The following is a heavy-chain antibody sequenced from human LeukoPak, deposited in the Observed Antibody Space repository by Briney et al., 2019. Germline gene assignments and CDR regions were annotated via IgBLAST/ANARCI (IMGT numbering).Heavy chain of an antibody. CDR3: AREGGYYQGHGSD. D-gene: IGHD3-3*01. Sequence: SVKVSCKASGGTFNNYIISWVRQAPGQGLEWMGRIIPMLGIANYAQKFQGRVTITADKSTSTAYMDLSSLRSEDTAVYYCAREGGYYQGHGSDWGQGTLVTVSS. CDR1: GGTFNNYI. J-gene: IGHJ4*02. V-gene: IGHV1-69*04. CDR2: IIPMLGIA.